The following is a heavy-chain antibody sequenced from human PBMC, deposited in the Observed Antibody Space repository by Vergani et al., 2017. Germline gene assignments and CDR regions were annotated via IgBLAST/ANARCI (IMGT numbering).Heavy chain of an antibody. V-gene: IGHV4-61*02. CDR3: ARGPMVRGVITNGGFDP. CDR2: IYTSGST. CDR1: GGSISSGSYY. Sequence: QVQLQESGPGLVKPSQTLPLTCTVSGGSISSGSYYWSWIRQPAGKGLEWIGRIYTSGSTNYNPSLKSRVTISVDTSKNQFSLKLSSVTAADTAVYYCARGPMVRGVITNGGFDPWGQGTLVTVSS. J-gene: IGHJ5*02. D-gene: IGHD3-10*01.